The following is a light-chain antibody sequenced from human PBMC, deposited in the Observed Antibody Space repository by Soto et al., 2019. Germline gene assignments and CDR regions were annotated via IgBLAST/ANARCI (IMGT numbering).Light chain of an antibody. CDR1: QTIMTY. V-gene: IGKV1-39*01. Sequence: DIRLTQSPSSLSASVGDGVTITCRASQTIMTYLNWYQLKPGKPPRLLIYAASSLQSGVPSRFSGRGSGTDFTLTISSLQPEDFATYSCQQSYNSPQTFGQGTKVDIK. J-gene: IGKJ1*01. CDR3: QQSYNSPQT. CDR2: AAS.